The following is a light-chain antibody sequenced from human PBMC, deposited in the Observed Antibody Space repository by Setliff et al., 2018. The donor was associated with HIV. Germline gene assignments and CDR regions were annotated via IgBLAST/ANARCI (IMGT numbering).Light chain of an antibody. CDR3: SSYTSSNTLV. J-gene: IGLJ1*01. Sequence: LTQPASVSGSPGQSITISCTGTSSDVGGYNSVSWYQQHPGKAPKLMIYEVSNRPSGVSNRFSGSKSGDTASLTISGLQAEDEADYYCSSYTSSNTLVFGTGTKVTVL. V-gene: IGLV2-14*01. CDR1: SSDVGGYNS. CDR2: EVS.